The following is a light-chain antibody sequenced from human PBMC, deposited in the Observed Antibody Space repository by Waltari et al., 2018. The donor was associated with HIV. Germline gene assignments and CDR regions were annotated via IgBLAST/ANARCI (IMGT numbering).Light chain of an antibody. V-gene: IGKV3-15*01. CDR2: VAS. Sequence: VMTQSPATVSVSPGERATLSCRASQGISTKLVWYQRKPGQAPRLLIYVASTRATGIPARFSGSGYGTDFTLTISSLQSEDSAIYYCQQYNNWPRTFGQGTKVEIK. CDR1: QGISTK. J-gene: IGKJ1*01. CDR3: QQYNNWPRT.